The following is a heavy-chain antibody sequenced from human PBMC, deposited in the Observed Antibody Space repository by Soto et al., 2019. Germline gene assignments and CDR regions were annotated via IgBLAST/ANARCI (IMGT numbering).Heavy chain of an antibody. V-gene: IGHV1-18*01. Sequence: QVQLVQSGAEVKKPGASVKVSCKASGYTFTSYGISWVRQAPGQGLEWMGWISAYNGNTNYAQKLQGRVTMTTDTSTSTAYMELRSLRSDDTAVYYCARETYYDFWSGYLGMDVWGQGPTVTVSS. J-gene: IGHJ6*02. CDR1: GYTFTSYG. CDR2: ISAYNGNT. D-gene: IGHD3-3*01. CDR3: ARETYYDFWSGYLGMDV.